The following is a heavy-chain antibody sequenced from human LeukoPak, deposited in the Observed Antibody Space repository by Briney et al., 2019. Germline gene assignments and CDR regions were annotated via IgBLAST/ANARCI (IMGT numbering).Heavy chain of an antibody. CDR1: GGSISSSSYY. CDR2: IYYSGST. D-gene: IGHD5-18*01. J-gene: IGHJ4*02. V-gene: IGHV4-39*07. CDR3: ARTGDTAMVTPFDY. Sequence: SETLSLTCTVSGGSISSSSYYWGWIRQPPGKGLEWMGSIYYSGSTNYNPSLKSRVTISVDKSKNQFSLKLSSVTAADTAVYYCARTGDTAMVTPFDYWGQGTLVTVSS.